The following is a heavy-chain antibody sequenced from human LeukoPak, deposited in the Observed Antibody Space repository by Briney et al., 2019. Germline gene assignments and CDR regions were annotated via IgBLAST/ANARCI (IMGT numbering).Heavy chain of an antibody. Sequence: GRSLRLSCAASGFTFSSYGMHWVRQAPGKGLEWVAVIWYDGSNKYYADSVKGRFTISRDNSKNTLYLQMNSLRAEDTAVYYCARESLRSIEAAGDIDYWGHGTLVTVSP. CDR3: ARESLRSIEAAGDIDY. CDR1: GFTFSSYG. V-gene: IGHV3-33*01. J-gene: IGHJ4*01. D-gene: IGHD6-13*01. CDR2: IWYDGSNK.